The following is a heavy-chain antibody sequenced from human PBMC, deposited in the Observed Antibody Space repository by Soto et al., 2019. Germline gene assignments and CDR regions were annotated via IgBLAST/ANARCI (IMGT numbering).Heavy chain of an antibody. V-gene: IGHV1-69*12. CDR1: GGTFSSYA. Sequence: QVQLVQSGAEVKKPGSSVKVSCKASGGTFSSYAISWVRQAPGQGLEWMGGIIPIFGTANYAQKFQGRVTITADESTSTAYMELSSLRAEDTAVYYCARGVLVPAAMGGYYYYGMDVWGQGTTVTVSS. CDR2: IIPIFGTA. CDR3: ARGVLVPAAMGGYYYYGMDV. D-gene: IGHD2-2*01. J-gene: IGHJ6*02.